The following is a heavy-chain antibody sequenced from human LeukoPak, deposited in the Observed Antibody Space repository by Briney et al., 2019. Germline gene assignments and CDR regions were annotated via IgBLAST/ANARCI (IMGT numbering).Heavy chain of an antibody. Sequence: GGSLRLSCAASGFTFSSYGMHWVRQAPGKGLEWVAFIRYDGSNKYYADSVKGRFTISRDNSKNTLYLQMNSLRAEDTAAYYCAKDPGVRYFDWSPFDYWGQGTLVTVSS. CDR3: AKDPGVRYFDWSPFDY. J-gene: IGHJ4*02. CDR2: IRYDGSNK. D-gene: IGHD3-9*01. V-gene: IGHV3-30*02. CDR1: GFTFSSYG.